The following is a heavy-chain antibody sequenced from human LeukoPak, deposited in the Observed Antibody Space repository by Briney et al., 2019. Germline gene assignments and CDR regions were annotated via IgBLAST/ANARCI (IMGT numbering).Heavy chain of an antibody. CDR1: GGSISSYY. J-gene: IGHJ4*02. Sequence: PSETLSLTCTVPGGSISSYYWSWIRQPPGKGLEWIGYIYYSGSTNYNPSLKSRVTISVDTSKNQFSLKLSSVTAADTAVYYCAGGYGSGSYYNLEDYWGQGTLVTVSS. D-gene: IGHD3-10*01. CDR2: IYYSGST. V-gene: IGHV4-59*01. CDR3: AGGYGSGSYYNLEDY.